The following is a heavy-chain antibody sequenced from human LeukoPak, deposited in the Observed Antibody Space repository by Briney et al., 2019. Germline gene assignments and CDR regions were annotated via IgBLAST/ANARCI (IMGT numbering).Heavy chain of an antibody. CDR2: INPNSGGT. CDR3: ARDPGGSYYMDV. D-gene: IGHD1-14*01. CDR1: GYTFTGYY. Sequence: ASVKVSCKASGYTFTGYYMHWMRQAPGQGLEWMGRINPNSGGTNYAQKFQGRVTMTRDTSISTAYMELSRLRSDDTAVYYCARDPGGSYYMDVWGKGTTVTVSS. V-gene: IGHV1-2*06. J-gene: IGHJ6*03.